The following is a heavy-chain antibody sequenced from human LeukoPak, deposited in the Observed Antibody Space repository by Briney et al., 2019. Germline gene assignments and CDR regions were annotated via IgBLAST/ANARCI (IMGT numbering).Heavy chain of an antibody. CDR1: GYTFTGYY. V-gene: IGHV1-2*02. CDR2: INPNSGGT. Sequence: SVKVSCKASGYTFTGYYMHWVRQAPGQGLEWMGWINPNSGGTNYAQKFQGRVTMTRDTSISTAYMELSRLRSDDTAVYYCARDGIAARPYYYGMDVWGQGTTVTVSS. D-gene: IGHD6-6*01. J-gene: IGHJ6*02. CDR3: ARDGIAARPYYYGMDV.